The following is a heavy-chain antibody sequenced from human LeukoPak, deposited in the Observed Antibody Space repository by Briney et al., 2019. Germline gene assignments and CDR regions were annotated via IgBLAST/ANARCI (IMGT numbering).Heavy chain of an antibody. CDR2: INHSGST. CDR3: ARFDDSSGYYPQYYFDY. D-gene: IGHD3-22*01. CDR1: GGPFSGYY. J-gene: IGHJ4*02. Sequence: SETLSLTCAVYGGPFSGYYWSWIRQPPGKGLEWIGEINHSGSTNYNPSLKSRVTISVDTSKNQFSLKLSSVTAADTAVYYCARFDDSSGYYPQYYFDYWGQGTLVTVSS. V-gene: IGHV4-34*01.